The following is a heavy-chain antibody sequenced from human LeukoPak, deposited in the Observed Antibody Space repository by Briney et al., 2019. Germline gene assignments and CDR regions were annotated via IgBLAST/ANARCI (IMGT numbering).Heavy chain of an antibody. Sequence: GGSLRLSCVGSGFTLSDYYMSWVRQAPGKGLEWLSYISSSSRYTTSADSVKGRFTISRDNARNSLYLQMNSLRVEDTAVYYCARDGYKNDGGSIDHWGQGTLVTVSS. CDR2: ISSSSRYT. CDR1: GFTLSDYY. J-gene: IGHJ4*02. CDR3: ARDGYKNDGGSIDH. V-gene: IGHV3-11*05. D-gene: IGHD1-14*01.